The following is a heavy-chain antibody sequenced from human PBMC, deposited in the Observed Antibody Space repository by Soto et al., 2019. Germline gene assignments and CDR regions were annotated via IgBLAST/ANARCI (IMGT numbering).Heavy chain of an antibody. CDR2: IYYSGST. Sequence: PSETLSLTCTVSGGSISSGSYYWGWIRQPPGKGLEWIGSIYYSGSTYYNPSLKSRVTISVDTSKNQFSLKLSSVTAADTAVYYCARRSTAFDYWGQGTLVTV. J-gene: IGHJ4*02. V-gene: IGHV4-39*01. CDR1: GGSISSGSYY. CDR3: ARRSTAFDY.